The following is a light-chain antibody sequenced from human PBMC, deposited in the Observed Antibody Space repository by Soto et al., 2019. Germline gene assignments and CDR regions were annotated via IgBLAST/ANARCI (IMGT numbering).Light chain of an antibody. V-gene: IGKV1-5*01. CDR1: QDIRNY. J-gene: IGKJ1*01. CDR3: QQYNSYWT. CDR2: DAS. Sequence: IHLTHSPSSLSSSVLYIITITCQASQDIRNYLNWYQQKPGKAPKLLIYDASSLESGVPSRFSGSGSGTEFTLTISSLQPDDFATYYCQQYNSYWTFGQGTKVDIK.